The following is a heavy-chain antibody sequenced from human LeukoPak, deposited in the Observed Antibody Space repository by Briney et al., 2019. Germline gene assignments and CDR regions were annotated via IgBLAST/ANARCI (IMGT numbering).Heavy chain of an antibody. Sequence: SETLSLTCAVSGGSISSGGYSWSWIRQPPGKGLEWIGYIYHSGSTYYNPSLKSRVTISVDRSKNQFSLKLSSVTAADTAVYYCARKRSIAVAGTYYYYYYGMDVWGQGTTVTVSS. V-gene: IGHV4-30-2*01. CDR1: GGSISSGGYS. CDR3: ARKRSIAVAGTYYYYYYGMDV. J-gene: IGHJ6*02. CDR2: IYHSGST. D-gene: IGHD6-19*01.